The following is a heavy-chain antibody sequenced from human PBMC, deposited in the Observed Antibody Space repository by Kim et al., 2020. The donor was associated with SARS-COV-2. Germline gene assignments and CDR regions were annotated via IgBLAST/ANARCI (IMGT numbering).Heavy chain of an antibody. V-gene: IGHV1-69*13. CDR3: ARDHNKVYYYDSSGYYPNFDY. D-gene: IGHD3-22*01. CDR1: GGTFSSYA. Sequence: SVKVSCKASGGTFSSYAISWVRQAPGQGLEWMGGIIPIFGTANYAQKFQGRVTITADESTSTAYMELSSLRSEDTAVYYCARDHNKVYYYDSSGYYPNFDYWGQGTLVTVSS. CDR2: IIPIFGTA. J-gene: IGHJ4*02.